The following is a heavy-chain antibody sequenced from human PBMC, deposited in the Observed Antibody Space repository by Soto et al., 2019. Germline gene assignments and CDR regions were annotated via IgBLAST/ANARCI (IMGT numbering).Heavy chain of an antibody. V-gene: IGHV2-5*02. CDR2: IYWDDDK. Sequence: SGPTLVKPTQTLTLTCTFSGFSLSTSGVGVGWIRQPPGKALEWLALIYWDDDKRYSPSLKSRLTITKDTSKNQVVLTMTNMDPVDTATYYCAHSNCSGGSCYLKGTTDWFDPWGQGTLVTVSS. D-gene: IGHD2-15*01. CDR3: AHSNCSGGSCYLKGTTDWFDP. J-gene: IGHJ5*02. CDR1: GFSLSTSGVG.